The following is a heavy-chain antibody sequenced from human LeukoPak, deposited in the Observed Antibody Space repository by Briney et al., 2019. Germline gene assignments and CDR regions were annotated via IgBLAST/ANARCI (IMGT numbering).Heavy chain of an antibody. J-gene: IGHJ4*02. CDR1: GPTLTELS. Sequence: ASVKVSGKVSGPTLTELSMPWVRQAPGKGLEWMGGFDPEDDETIYAQKFQGRVTMTEDTSTDTAYMELSSLRSEDTAVYYCATAPYSSGWYFDYWGQGTLVTVSS. V-gene: IGHV1-24*01. CDR2: FDPEDDET. CDR3: ATAPYSSGWYFDY. D-gene: IGHD6-19*01.